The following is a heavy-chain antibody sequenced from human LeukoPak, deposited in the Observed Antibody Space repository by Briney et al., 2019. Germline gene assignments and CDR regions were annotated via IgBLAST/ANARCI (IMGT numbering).Heavy chain of an antibody. D-gene: IGHD3-22*01. Sequence: TSETLSLTCSVSGGSISSLYWSWIRQPPGKGLEWIGYIYYSGSTNYNPSLKSRVTISVDTSKNQFSLKLSSVTAADTAVYYCARFCNYYDSSGYYYGFDPWGQGTLVTVSS. CDR1: GGSISSLY. V-gene: IGHV4-59*01. CDR2: IYYSGST. CDR3: ARFCNYYDSSGYYYGFDP. J-gene: IGHJ5*02.